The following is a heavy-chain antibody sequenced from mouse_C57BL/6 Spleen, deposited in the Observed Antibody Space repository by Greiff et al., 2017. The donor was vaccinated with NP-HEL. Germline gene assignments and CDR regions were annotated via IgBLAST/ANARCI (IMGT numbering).Heavy chain of an antibody. CDR3: ARGNYYFDY. CDR1: GYTFTDYN. D-gene: IGHD2-1*01. Sequence: QLKQSGPELVKPGASVKMSCKASGYTFTDYNMHWVKQSHGKSLEWIGYSNPNNGGTSYNQKFKGKATLTVNKSSSTAYMELRSLTSEDSAVYYCARGNYYFDYWGQGTTLTVSS. J-gene: IGHJ2*01. V-gene: IGHV1-22*01. CDR2: SNPNNGGT.